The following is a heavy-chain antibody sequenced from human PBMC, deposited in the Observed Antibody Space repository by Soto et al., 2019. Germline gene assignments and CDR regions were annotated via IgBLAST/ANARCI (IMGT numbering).Heavy chain of an antibody. Sequence: PSETLSLTCSVSGGSTSDKSYFWGWVRQSPGKGLEWIGSMYYSGSSYYNPSLKSRVAISVDTSKNQFSLKLRPVTAADTAVYFCARQRLLRLKPDFDIWGQGNLVTVSS. CDR3: ARQRLLRLKPDFDI. J-gene: IGHJ4*01. D-gene: IGHD2-21*02. CDR2: MYYSGSS. V-gene: IGHV4-39*01. CDR1: GGSTSDKSYF.